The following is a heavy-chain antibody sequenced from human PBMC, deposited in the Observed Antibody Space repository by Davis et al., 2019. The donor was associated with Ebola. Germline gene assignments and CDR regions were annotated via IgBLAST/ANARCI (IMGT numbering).Heavy chain of an antibody. V-gene: IGHV4-34*01. CDR2: INHSGST. CDR1: GGSFSGYY. Sequence: MPSETLSLTCAVYGGSFSGYYWSWIRQPPGKGLEWIGEINHSGSTNYNPSLKSRVTISVDTSKNQFSLKLSSVTAADTAVYYCARDLDTGNYYYYGMDVWGQGTTVTVSS. D-gene: IGHD5-18*01. CDR3: ARDLDTGNYYYYGMDV. J-gene: IGHJ6*02.